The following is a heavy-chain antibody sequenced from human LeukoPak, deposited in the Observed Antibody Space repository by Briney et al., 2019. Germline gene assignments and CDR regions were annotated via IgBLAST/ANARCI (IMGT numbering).Heavy chain of an antibody. J-gene: IGHJ4*02. CDR2: MNPNSGNT. D-gene: IGHD6-13*01. Sequence: ASVKVSCKASGYSFTSYDINWVRQVTGQGLEWMGWMNPNSGNTGYAQKFQGRVTITADESTSTAYMELSSLRSEDTAVYYCARSYSSSWYFDYWGQGTLVTVSS. V-gene: IGHV1-8*01. CDR3: ARSYSSSWYFDY. CDR1: GYSFTSYD.